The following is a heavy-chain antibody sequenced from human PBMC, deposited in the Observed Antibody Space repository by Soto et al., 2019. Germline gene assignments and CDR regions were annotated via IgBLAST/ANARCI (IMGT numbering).Heavy chain of an antibody. Sequence: QVQLVQSGGEVRKAGASVRVSCKTSGYPFTSYDISWVRQAPGQGLEWMGWINPYNGDTNYTQTFQGRVTMTKDTSTTTVYMELRSLKFDATAVYFCARDPVSCRFDNWGQGTLVTVSS. CDR3: ARDPVSCRFDN. V-gene: IGHV1-18*04. D-gene: IGHD2-8*01. CDR1: GYPFTSYD. CDR2: INPYNGDT. J-gene: IGHJ4*02.